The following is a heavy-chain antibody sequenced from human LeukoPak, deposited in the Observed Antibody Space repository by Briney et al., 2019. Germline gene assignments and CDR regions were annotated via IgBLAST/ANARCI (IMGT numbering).Heavy chain of an antibody. CDR2: IRKKNNRYST. J-gene: IGHJ4*02. Sequence: GGSLRLSCVASGFTFSDHFMDWFRQAPGKGLEWVGRIRKKNNRYSTEYAASVKGRFTISRDDLNNSLYPQMNSLRTEDTAVYYCASAVPAAKYYNSNWGQGTLVTVSS. V-gene: IGHV3-72*01. CDR1: GFTFSDHF. CDR3: ASAVPAAKYYNSN. D-gene: IGHD3-10*01.